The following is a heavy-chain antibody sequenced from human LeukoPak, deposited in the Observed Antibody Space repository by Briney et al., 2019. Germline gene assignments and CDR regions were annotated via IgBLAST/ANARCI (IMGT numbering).Heavy chain of an antibody. Sequence: PSETLSLTCTVSGGSISSYYWSWIRQPPGKGLEWIGSIYYSGSTYYNPSLKSRVTISVDTSKNQFSLKLSSVTAADTAVYYCARPSMCSSTSCYVGGAFDIWGQGTMVTVSS. CDR1: GGSISSYY. J-gene: IGHJ3*02. V-gene: IGHV4-39*01. CDR3: ARPSMCSSTSCYVGGAFDI. CDR2: IYYSGST. D-gene: IGHD2-2*01.